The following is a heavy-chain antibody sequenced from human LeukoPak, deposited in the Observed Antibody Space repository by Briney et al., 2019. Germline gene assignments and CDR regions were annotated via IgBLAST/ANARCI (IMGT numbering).Heavy chain of an antibody. CDR2: FDPEDGET. Sequence: GASVKVSCKVSGYTLTELSMHWVRQAPGKGLEWMGGFDPEDGETIYAQKFQGRVTMTRNTSISTAYMELSSLRSEDTAVYYCARESLSSSGWGDWGQGTLVTVSS. CDR1: GYTLTELS. V-gene: IGHV1-24*01. CDR3: ARESLSSSGWGD. D-gene: IGHD6-19*01. J-gene: IGHJ4*02.